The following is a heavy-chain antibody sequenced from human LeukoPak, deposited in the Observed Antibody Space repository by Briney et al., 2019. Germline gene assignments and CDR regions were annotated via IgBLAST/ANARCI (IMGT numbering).Heavy chain of an antibody. CDR2: IYTSGST. J-gene: IGHJ2*01. D-gene: IGHD2-2*01. CDR1: GGSISSYY. CDR3: ARDLIVVVPAAKYWYFDL. Sequence: SETLSLTCTVSGGSISSYYWRWIRQPAGKGLEWIGRIYTSGSTNYNPSLKSRVTMSVDTSKNQFSLKLSSVTAADTAVYYCARDLIVVVPAAKYWYFDLWGRGTLVTVSS. V-gene: IGHV4-4*07.